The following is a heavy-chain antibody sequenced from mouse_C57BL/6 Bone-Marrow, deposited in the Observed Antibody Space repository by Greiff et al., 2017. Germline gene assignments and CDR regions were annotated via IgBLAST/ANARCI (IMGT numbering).Heavy chain of an antibody. CDR3: ARRRDSSGYRVYFDY. J-gene: IGHJ2*01. Sequence: VQLVESGAELAKPGASVTLSCKASGYTFTSYWMHWVKQRPGQGLEWIGYINPSSGYPKYNQKFKDKATVTADNSSSTAYMQLSSLTYEDSAVYYCARRRDSSGYRVYFDYWGQGTTLTVSS. D-gene: IGHD3-2*02. CDR1: GYTFTSYW. V-gene: IGHV1-7*01. CDR2: INPSSGYP.